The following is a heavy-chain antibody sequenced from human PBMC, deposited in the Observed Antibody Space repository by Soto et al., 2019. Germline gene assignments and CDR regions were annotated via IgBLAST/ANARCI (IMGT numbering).Heavy chain of an antibody. J-gene: IGHJ5*01. CDR1: GYTFTSYA. CDR2: INAGNGNT. D-gene: IGHD2-15*01. V-gene: IGHV1-3*01. Sequence: QVQLVQSGAEVKRPGASVKVSCQASGYTFTSYAMHWVRQAPGQRLEWMGWINAGNGNTKYSQKFQGRVTITRDTSASTGYIELSRLRSEDTAVYYCARDLGGWPDSWGQGTLVTVSS. CDR3: ARDLGGWPDS.